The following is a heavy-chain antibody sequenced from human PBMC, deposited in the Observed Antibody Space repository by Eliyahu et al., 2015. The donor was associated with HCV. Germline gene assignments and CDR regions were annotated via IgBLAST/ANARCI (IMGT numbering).Heavy chain of an antibody. J-gene: IGHJ6*02. D-gene: IGHD2-2*01. CDR2: INPSGGST. CDR3: ATDIVVVPATYTPPQIYYYGMDV. Sequence: QVQLVQSGAEVXKPGASVXVSCKASGXTFTXYYMHWVRQAPGQGLEWMGIINPSGGSTSYAQKFQGRVTMTRDTSTSTVYMELSSLRSEDTAVYYCATDIVVVPATYTPPQIYYYGMDVWGQGTTVTVSS. CDR1: GXTFTXYY. V-gene: IGHV1-46*01.